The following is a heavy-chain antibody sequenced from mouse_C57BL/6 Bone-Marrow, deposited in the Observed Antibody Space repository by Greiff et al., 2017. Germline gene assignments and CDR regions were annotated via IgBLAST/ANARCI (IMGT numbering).Heavy chain of an antibody. J-gene: IGHJ4*01. CDR2: INPYNGGT. V-gene: IGHV1-19*01. D-gene: IGHD1-1*02. CDR3: ARRRGYGYAMDY. CDR1: GYTFTDYY. Sequence: EVQLKESGPVLVKPGASVKMSCKASGYTFTDYYMNWVKQSHGKSLEWIGVINPYNGGTSYNQKFKGKATLTVDKSSSTAYMELNSLTSEDSAVYYCARRRGYGYAMDYWGQGTSVTVSS.